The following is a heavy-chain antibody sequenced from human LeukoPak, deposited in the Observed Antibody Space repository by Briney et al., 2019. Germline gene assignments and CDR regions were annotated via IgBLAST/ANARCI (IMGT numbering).Heavy chain of an antibody. CDR3: ARDRKGRWLQLTGYYYYYGMDV. CDR2: INPNSGGT. CDR1: GYTFTGYY. J-gene: IGHJ6*02. Sequence: PEASVTVSCKASGYTFTGYYMHWVRQAPGQGLEWMGRINPNSGGTNYAQKFQGRVTMTRDTSISTAYMELSRLRSDDTAVYYCARDRKGRWLQLTGYYYYYGMDVWGQGTTVTVSS. V-gene: IGHV1-2*06. D-gene: IGHD5-24*01.